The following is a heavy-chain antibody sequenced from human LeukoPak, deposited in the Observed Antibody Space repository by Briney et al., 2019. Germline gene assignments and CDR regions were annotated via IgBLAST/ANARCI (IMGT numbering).Heavy chain of an antibody. D-gene: IGHD6-19*01. CDR2: IYYSGIT. V-gene: IGHV4-59*08. CDR1: GGSLSSYY. Sequence: PSETLSLTCTVSGGSLSSYYWSWIRQPPGKGLEWMGYIYYSGITNYNPSLKSRVTISLDTSKNHFSLKLTSVTAAATAVYYCARRGSSGWYADFDSWGHGTLVTVSS. CDR3: ARRGSSGWYADFDS. J-gene: IGHJ4*01.